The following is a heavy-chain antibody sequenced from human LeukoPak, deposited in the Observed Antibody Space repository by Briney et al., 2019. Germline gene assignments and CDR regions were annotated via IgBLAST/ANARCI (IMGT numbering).Heavy chain of an antibody. CDR3: AAGGDDAKAGY. CDR2: IHYSGTPT. D-gene: IGHD3-16*01. J-gene: IGHJ4*02. V-gene: IGHV4-39*02. CDR1: GASITSGRYY. Sequence: SETLSLTCSVYGASITSGRYYWGWMRQAPGKGLEWIGTIHYSGTPTFYNPSLKSRVSLFSDTSRNDFSLRLRSVTAADTAVYYCAAGGDDAKAGYWGQGTLVTVSS.